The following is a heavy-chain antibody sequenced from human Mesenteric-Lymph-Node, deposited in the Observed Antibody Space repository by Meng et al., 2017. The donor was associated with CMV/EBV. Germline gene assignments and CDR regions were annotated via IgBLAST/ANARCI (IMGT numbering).Heavy chain of an antibody. Sequence: SETLSLTCTVSGGSISSSSYYWSWIRQPPGKGLEWIGYIYYSGSTNYNPSLKSRVTISVDTSKNQFSLKLSSVTAADTAVYYCARGLGYCSSTSCYTIDYWGQGTLVTVSS. CDR2: IYYSGST. CDR1: GGSISSSSYY. CDR3: ARGLGYCSSTSCYTIDY. J-gene: IGHJ4*02. D-gene: IGHD2-2*02. V-gene: IGHV4-61*01.